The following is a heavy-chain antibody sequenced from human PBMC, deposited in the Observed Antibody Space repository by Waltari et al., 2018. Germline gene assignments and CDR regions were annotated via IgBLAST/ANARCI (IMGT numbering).Heavy chain of an antibody. CDR2: ISSSSSYI. J-gene: IGHJ6*02. CDR3: ARDLSPDGDYLYYYGMDV. D-gene: IGHD4-17*01. CDR1: GFTFSSYS. Sequence: EVQLVESGGGLVKPGGSLRLSCAASGFTFSSYSMNWVRQAPGKGLEWVSSISSSSSYIYYADSVKGRFTSSRDNAKNSLYLQMNSLRAEDTAVYYCARDLSPDGDYLYYYGMDVWGQGTTVTVSS. V-gene: IGHV3-21*01.